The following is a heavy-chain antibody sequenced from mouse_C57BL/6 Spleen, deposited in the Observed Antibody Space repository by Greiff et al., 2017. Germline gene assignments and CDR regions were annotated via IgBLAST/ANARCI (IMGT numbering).Heavy chain of an antibody. CDR1: GYSITSGYY. D-gene: IGHD1-1*01. V-gene: IGHV3-6*01. CDR2: ISYDGSN. Sequence: ESGPGLVKPSQSLSLTCSVTGYSITSGYYWNWIRQFPGNKLEWMGYISYDGSNNYNPSLKNRISITRDTSKNQFFLKLNSVTTEDTATYYCARDEDFYYYGSSYAMDYWGQGTSVTVSS. J-gene: IGHJ4*01. CDR3: ARDEDFYYYGSSYAMDY.